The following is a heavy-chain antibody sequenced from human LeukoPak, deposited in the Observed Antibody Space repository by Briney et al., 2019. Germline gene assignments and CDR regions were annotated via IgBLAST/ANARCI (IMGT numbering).Heavy chain of an antibody. CDR1: GGSIRSSDYY. D-gene: IGHD5-18*01. CDR2: IYYSGST. CDR3: ARLRGFSYGSYGMDV. J-gene: IGHJ6*02. V-gene: IGHV4-39*02. Sequence: PSETLSLTCSVSGGSIRSSDYYWGWIRQPPGKELEWIGSIYYSGSTYYNPSLQSRVTISDDSSKNHLSLKLTSVTAADTAVYYCARLRGFSYGSYGMDVWGQGTTVTVSS.